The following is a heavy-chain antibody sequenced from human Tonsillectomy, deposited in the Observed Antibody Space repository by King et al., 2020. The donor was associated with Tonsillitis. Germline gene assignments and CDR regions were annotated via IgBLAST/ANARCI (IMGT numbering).Heavy chain of an antibody. Sequence: VQLVESGGGLVQPGGSLRLSCAASGFTFSSYAMSWVRQAPGKGLEWVSAISGSGGSTYYADSVKGRFTISRDNYKNTLFLQGNSLRAEDTAVYYCATDWAGYCRSTSCYEVYLGVWGQGATVTVSS. D-gene: IGHD2-2*01. CDR3: ATDWAGYCRSTSCYEVYLGV. CDR2: ISGSGGST. CDR1: GFTFSSYA. J-gene: IGHJ6*02. V-gene: IGHV3-23*04.